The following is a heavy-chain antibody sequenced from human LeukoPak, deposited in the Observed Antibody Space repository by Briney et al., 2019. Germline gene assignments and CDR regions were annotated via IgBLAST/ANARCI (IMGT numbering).Heavy chain of an antibody. V-gene: IGHV1-2*02. D-gene: IGHD6-19*01. CDR2: INPNSGGT. J-gene: IGHJ4*02. CDR3: ARATIAVAGTGHDY. Sequence: ASVKVSCKASGYTFTGYYMHWVRQAPGQGLEWMGWINPNSGGTNYAQKFQGRVTMTRGTSISTAYMELSRLRSDDTAVYYCARATIAVAGTGHDYWGQGTLVTVSS. CDR1: GYTFTGYY.